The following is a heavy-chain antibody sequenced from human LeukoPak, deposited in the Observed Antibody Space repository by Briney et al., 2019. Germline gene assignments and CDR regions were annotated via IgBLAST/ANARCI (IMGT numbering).Heavy chain of an antibody. Sequence: GASVKVSCKASGYTFTGYYMHWVRQAPGQGLEWMGWINPNSGGTNYAQKFQGRVTMTRDTSISTAYMELSRLRSDDTAVYYCARVSDIVVVPAAIPLGYWGQGTLVTVSS. V-gene: IGHV1-2*02. CDR2: INPNSGGT. D-gene: IGHD2-2*02. CDR1: GYTFTGYY. J-gene: IGHJ4*02. CDR3: ARVSDIVVVPAAIPLGY.